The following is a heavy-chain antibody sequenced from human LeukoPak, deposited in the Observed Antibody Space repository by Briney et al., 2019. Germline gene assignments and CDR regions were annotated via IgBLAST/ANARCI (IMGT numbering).Heavy chain of an antibody. CDR1: GASIRSSY. D-gene: IGHD3-9*01. CDR3: ARVNYDILTGPLYYYYYYMDV. J-gene: IGHJ6*03. Sequence: ASETLSLTCTVSGASIRSSYWSWIRQPPGKGLEWIGHIHYSGSTNYNPSLKSRVAISVDTSKNQFSLKLSSVTAADTAVYYCARVNYDILTGPLYYYYYYMDVWGKGTTVTVSS. V-gene: IGHV4-59*12. CDR2: IHYSGST.